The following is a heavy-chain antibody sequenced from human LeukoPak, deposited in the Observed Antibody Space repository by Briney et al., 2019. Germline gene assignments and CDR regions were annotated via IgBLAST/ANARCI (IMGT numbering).Heavy chain of an antibody. CDR2: IYYSGST. Sequence: PSQTLSLPCIVSGGSISSVANYWSWIRQNPGTGLEWIGYIYYSGSTYYNPSLRSRVTISVDTSENQFSLKLSSVTAADTAVYYCAREYCSGGNCYFDYWGQGTLVTVSS. D-gene: IGHD2-15*01. V-gene: IGHV4-31*03. CDR3: AREYCSGGNCYFDY. CDR1: GGSISSVANY. J-gene: IGHJ4*02.